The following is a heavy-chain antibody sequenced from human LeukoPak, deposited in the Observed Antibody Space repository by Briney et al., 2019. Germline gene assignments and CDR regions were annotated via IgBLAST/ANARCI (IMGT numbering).Heavy chain of an antibody. D-gene: IGHD6-19*01. J-gene: IGHJ6*03. CDR2: YSSGSS. CDR3: ARSLAVAGYSYYYYLDV. V-gene: IGHV4-59*01. Sequence: YSSGSSNYNPSLKSRVTISVERSKNQFSLRLNSVTAADTAVYFCARSLAVAGYSYYYYLDVWGTGTTVAVSS.